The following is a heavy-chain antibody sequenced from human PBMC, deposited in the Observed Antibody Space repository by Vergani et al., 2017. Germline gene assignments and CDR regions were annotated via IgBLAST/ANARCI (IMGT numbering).Heavy chain of an antibody. D-gene: IGHD2-15*01. J-gene: IGHJ6*03. CDR2: INHSGST. Sequence: QVQLQQWGAGLLKPSETLSLTCAVYGGSFSGYYWSWIRQPPGKGLEWIGEINHSGSTNYNPSLKSRVTISVDTSKNQFSLKLSSVTAADTAVYYCARASCSGCSCYRYYYYYYMDVWGKGTTVTVSS. CDR1: GGSFSGYY. V-gene: IGHV4-34*01. CDR3: ARASCSGCSCYRYYYYYYMDV.